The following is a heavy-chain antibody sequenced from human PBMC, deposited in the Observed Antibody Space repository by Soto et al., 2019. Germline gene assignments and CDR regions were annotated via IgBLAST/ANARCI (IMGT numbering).Heavy chain of an antibody. CDR1: GGSISTGGNY. J-gene: IGHJ4*02. CDR3: ARDRGDHFDY. V-gene: IGHV4-31*03. Sequence: SETLSLTCTVSGGSISTGGNYWTWIRQLPGKGLEWIGYVYYSGSTYYNPSLESRVTISVDTSNNQFSLKLSSVTAADTAVYYCARDRGDHFDYCGQGTLVTVSS. CDR2: VYYSGST. D-gene: IGHD3-10*01.